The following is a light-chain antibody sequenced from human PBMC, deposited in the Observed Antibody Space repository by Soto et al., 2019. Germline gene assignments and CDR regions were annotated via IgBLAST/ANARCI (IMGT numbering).Light chain of an antibody. Sequence: QSVLTQPPSVSGAPGQRVTISCTESSSNIGAGYDVHWYQQLPGTAPKLLIYGNSNRPSGVPDRFSGSKSVTSASLAIPGLQAEDEADYSCQSYDSSLSGWVFGGGTKVTVL. J-gene: IGLJ3*02. CDR2: GNS. CDR1: SSNIGAGYD. CDR3: QSYDSSLSGWV. V-gene: IGLV1-40*01.